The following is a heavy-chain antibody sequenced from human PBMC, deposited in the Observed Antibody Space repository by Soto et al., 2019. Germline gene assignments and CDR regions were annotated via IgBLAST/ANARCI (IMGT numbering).Heavy chain of an antibody. CDR3: AKDVNVRDGWYYFDY. V-gene: IGHV3-30*18. J-gene: IGHJ4*02. D-gene: IGHD6-19*01. Sequence: GGSLRLSCAASGFTFSSYGMHWVRQAPGKGLEWVAVISYDGSNKYYADSVKGRFTISRDNSKNTLYLQMNSLRAEDTAVYYCAKDVNVRDGWYYFDYWGQGTLVTVSS. CDR2: ISYDGSNK. CDR1: GFTFSSYG.